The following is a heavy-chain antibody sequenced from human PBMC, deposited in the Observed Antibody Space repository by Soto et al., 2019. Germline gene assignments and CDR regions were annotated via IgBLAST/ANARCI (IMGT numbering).Heavy chain of an antibody. CDR2: IYYSGST. D-gene: IGHD6-19*01. CDR1: GGSISSYY. CDR3: ARLYSRGCDY. Sequence: SETLSLTCTVSGGSISSYYWSWIRQPPGKGLEWIGYIYYSGSTNYNPSLKSRVTISVDTSKNQFSLKLSSVTAADTAVYYRARLYSRGCDYWGKGTLVTVSS. V-gene: IGHV4-59*08. J-gene: IGHJ4*02.